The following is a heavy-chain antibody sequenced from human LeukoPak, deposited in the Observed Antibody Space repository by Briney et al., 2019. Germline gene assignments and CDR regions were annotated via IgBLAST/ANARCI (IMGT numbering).Heavy chain of an antibody. J-gene: IGHJ4*02. D-gene: IGHD1-26*01. CDR2: ISGSGGST. Sequence: TGGSLRLSCAASGFTSSSYAMSWVRQAPGKGLEWVSGISGSGGSTYYADSVEGRFTISRDNSKNTLYLQMNSLRAEDTAVYYCAKGIESSGSYYTCFDYWGQGTLVTVSS. CDR1: GFTSSSYA. V-gene: IGHV3-23*01. CDR3: AKGIESSGSYYTCFDY.